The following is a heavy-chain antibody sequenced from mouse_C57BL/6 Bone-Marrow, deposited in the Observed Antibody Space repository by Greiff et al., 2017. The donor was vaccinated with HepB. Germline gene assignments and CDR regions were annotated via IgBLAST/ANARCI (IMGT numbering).Heavy chain of an antibody. J-gene: IGHJ2*01. CDR1: GFNIKDDY. CDR2: IDPENGDT. CDR3: TTATVVDFDY. V-gene: IGHV14-4*01. Sequence: EVQLQQSGAELVRLGASVKLSCTASGFNIKDDYMHWVKQRPEQGLEWIGWIDPENGDTEYASKFQGKATITADTSSNTAYLQLSSLTSEDTAVYYCTTATVVDFDYWGQGTTLTVSS. D-gene: IGHD1-1*01.